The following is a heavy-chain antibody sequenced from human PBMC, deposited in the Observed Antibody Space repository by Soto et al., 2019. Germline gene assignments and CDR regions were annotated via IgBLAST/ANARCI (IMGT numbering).Heavy chain of an antibody. CDR3: SRSEVGDYMDV. CDR2: LNPNNGNT. Sequence: QAQLEQSGAEVKEPGVSVKVSCKASENTFTNYDIIWVRQAPGQGLEWMGWLNPNNGNTGYAPKFRGRVTMTRDPSKRTAFMEMSSLRAEDTAVYYCSRSEVGDYMDVWGKGTTVTVSS. CDR1: ENTFTNYD. D-gene: IGHD3-3*01. J-gene: IGHJ6*03. V-gene: IGHV1-8*01.